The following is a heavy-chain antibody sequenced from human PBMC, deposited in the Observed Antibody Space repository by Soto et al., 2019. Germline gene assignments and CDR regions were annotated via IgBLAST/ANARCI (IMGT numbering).Heavy chain of an antibody. D-gene: IGHD5-12*01. CDR1: RYTFTDYY. CDR2: IHPNSGAT. Sequence: DASVKVSCKASRYTFTDYYLHWVRQSPGQGLEWMGWIHPNSGATKFPQKFQGRVIMTRDTSISTAYLELSGLTSDDTAVYYCASAGLKTLELATPYWGQGPLDTVSS. V-gene: IGHV1-2*02. CDR3: ASAGLKTLELATPY. J-gene: IGHJ4*02.